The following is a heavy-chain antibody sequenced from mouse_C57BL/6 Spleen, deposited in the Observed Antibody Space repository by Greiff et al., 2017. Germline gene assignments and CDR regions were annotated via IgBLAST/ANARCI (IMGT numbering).Heavy chain of an antibody. CDR3: ARDDYGTSYFDY. V-gene: IGHV1-82*01. CDR1: GYAFSSSW. Sequence: VQLVESGPELVKPGASVKISCKASGYAFSSSWMNWVKQRPGKGLEWIGRIYPGDGDTNYNGKFKGKATLTADKSSSTAYMQLSSLTSEDSAVYFCARDDYGTSYFDYWGQGTTLTVSS. J-gene: IGHJ2*01. CDR2: IYPGDGDT. D-gene: IGHD2-4*01.